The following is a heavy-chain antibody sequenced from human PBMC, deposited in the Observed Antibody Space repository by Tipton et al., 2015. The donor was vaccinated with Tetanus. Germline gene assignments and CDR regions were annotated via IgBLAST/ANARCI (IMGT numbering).Heavy chain of an antibody. CDR3: AKDPASRGWFGP. CDR1: GFTFSNYA. CDR2: ISVRGSHT. Sequence: SLRLSCAASGFTFSNYAMAWVRQAPGKGLEWVSGISVRGSHTYYADPVKGRFSISRDNSKNTVYLQMSSLRDEDTAVYYCAKDPASRGWFGPWGQGTLVTASS. J-gene: IGHJ5*02. V-gene: IGHV3-23*01.